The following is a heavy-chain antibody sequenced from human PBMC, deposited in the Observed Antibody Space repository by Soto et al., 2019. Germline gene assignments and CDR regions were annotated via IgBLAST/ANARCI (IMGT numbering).Heavy chain of an antibody. CDR3: VRDRDLRDYYGMDV. V-gene: IGHV3-48*02. Sequence: VGSLRLSCAASGFAFSTYMMNWVRHAPGKGLEWIADISTNGRSKSYAASVRGRFTISRDNTKNSMYLQMNSLRDDDTAVYYCVRDRDLRDYYGMDVWGQGTTVTVSS. CDR2: ISTNGRSK. D-gene: IGHD3-10*01. J-gene: IGHJ6*02. CDR1: GFAFSTYM.